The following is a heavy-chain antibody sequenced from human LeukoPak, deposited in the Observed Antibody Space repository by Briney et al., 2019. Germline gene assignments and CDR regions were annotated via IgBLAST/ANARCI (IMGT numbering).Heavy chain of an antibody. CDR3: TTRGSNNHYYHSNTGFDY. CDR2: IKSKTDGGTT. D-gene: IGHD3-22*01. V-gene: IGHV3-15*01. CDR1: GFTFSNAW. J-gene: IGHJ4*02. Sequence: GGSLRLSCAASGFTFSNAWMSWVRQAPGKGLEWVGRIKSKTDGGTTDYAAPVKGRFTISRDGSKNTLYLQMNSLKTEDTAVYYCTTRGSNNHYYHSNTGFDYWGQGTLVTVSS.